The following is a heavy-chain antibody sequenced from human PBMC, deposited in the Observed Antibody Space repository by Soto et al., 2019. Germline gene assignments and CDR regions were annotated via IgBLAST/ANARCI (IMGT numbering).Heavy chain of an antibody. CDR1: GFTVTSDY. Sequence: PRGSLGLSSAASGFTVTSDYMNWIRPTPGKGLEWVAFICNGESTHYADSVKGRFTISSDRSKNTLYLQMNSLRIEDTAVYYCARDGRGLGKLSLFEYWGQGTLVTVSA. D-gene: IGHD3-16*01. CDR3: ARDGRGLGKLSLFEY. CDR2: ICNGEST. V-gene: IGHV3-53*01. J-gene: IGHJ4*02.